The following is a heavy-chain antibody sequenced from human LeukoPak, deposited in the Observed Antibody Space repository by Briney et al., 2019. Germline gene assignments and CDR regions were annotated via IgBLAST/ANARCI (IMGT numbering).Heavy chain of an antibody. CDR2: INWNGGST. V-gene: IGHV3-20*04. CDR3: AREEGGYFDY. Sequence: GGSLRLSCAASGFSFDDYDMSWVRQAPGKGLEWVSGINWNGGSTGYADSVKGRFTISRDNATTSLYLQMRSLRAEDAALYYCAREEGGYFDYWGQGTLVTVSS. J-gene: IGHJ4*02. CDR1: GFSFDDYD. D-gene: IGHD3-16*01.